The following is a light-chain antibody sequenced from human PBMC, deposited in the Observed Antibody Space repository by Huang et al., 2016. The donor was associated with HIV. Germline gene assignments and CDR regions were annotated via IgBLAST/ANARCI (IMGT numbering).Light chain of an antibody. V-gene: IGKV2-29*02. Sequence: DVVMTQTPLSLSVTPGQPASISCNSSQSLLHSDRKTYLYWYLQKPGQSPQLLMCEVSSRFTGVPDRFNGSGSGTDFTLTTRRVEAEDVGVYYCMQSIHLPYSFGHGTKLEIQ. CDR2: EVS. CDR1: QSLLHSDRKTY. J-gene: IGKJ2*03. CDR3: MQSIHLPYS.